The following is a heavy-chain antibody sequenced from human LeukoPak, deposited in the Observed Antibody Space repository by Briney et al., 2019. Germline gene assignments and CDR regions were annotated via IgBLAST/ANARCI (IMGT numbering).Heavy chain of an antibody. CDR2: ISSSNSYI. D-gene: IGHD3-3*01. J-gene: IGHJ4*02. Sequence: GGSLRLSCAASGFTFSIYTMNWARQAPGKGLEWVSSISSSNSYIYYADSVKGRFTISRDNAKNSLYLQMNTLRAEDTAVYYCARAINYDFWSGYYWRHFDYWGQGTLVTVSS. V-gene: IGHV3-21*01. CDR1: GFTFSIYT. CDR3: ARAINYDFWSGYYWRHFDY.